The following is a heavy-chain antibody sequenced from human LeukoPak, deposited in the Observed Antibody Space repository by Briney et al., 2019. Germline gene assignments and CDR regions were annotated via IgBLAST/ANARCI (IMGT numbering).Heavy chain of an antibody. D-gene: IGHD6-19*01. CDR2: ISYDGSNK. V-gene: IGHV3-30*18. CDR1: GFTFSSYG. Sequence: PGGSLRLSYAASGFTFSSYGMHWVRQAPGKGLEWVAVISYDGSNKYYADSVKGRFTISRDNSKNTLYLQMNSLRAEDTAVYYCTKDHIAVAGSFDYWGQGTLVTVSS. CDR3: TKDHIAVAGSFDY. J-gene: IGHJ4*02.